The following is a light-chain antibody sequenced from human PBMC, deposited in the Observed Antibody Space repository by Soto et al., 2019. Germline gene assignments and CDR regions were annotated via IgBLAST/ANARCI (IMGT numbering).Light chain of an antibody. CDR3: QQYCSSPKWT. Sequence: DIVLTQSPGTLSLSPGERATLSCRASQSVSSNFLAWYQKKPCQALRLLIYGASSRATGIPERFSGSGSGPDFTLTISRLEPEDFPVYCCQQYCSSPKWTFGQGTKVQLK. V-gene: IGKV3-20*01. J-gene: IGKJ1*01. CDR1: QSVSSNF. CDR2: GAS.